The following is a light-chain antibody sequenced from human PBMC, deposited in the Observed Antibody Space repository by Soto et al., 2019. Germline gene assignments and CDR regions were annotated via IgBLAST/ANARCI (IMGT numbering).Light chain of an antibody. V-gene: IGKV1-39*01. J-gene: IGKJ2*01. CDR1: QGIDKF. CDR3: QHTYNTPPYT. Sequence: DIQMTQSPSSLSASVGDRVTITCRASQGIDKFLNWYQQKPGKAPTLLIYAASILQRGVPSRFSGSGSVTGFTLTINSLQAEDFATYYCQHTYNTPPYTFGQGTNLEIK. CDR2: AAS.